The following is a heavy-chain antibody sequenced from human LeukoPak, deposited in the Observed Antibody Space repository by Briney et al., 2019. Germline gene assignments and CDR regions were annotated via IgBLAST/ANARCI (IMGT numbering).Heavy chain of an antibody. CDR3: AKVGGSGWYVDY. CDR2: ISGSGGNT. V-gene: IGHV3-23*01. D-gene: IGHD6-19*01. Sequence: GGSLRLSCAASGFTFSSYAVSWVRQAPGTGLEWVSTISGSGGNTYYADSVKGRFTISRDNSKSTLYLQMNSLRTEDTALYYCAKVGGSGWYVDYWGQGTPVTVSS. J-gene: IGHJ4*02. CDR1: GFTFSSYA.